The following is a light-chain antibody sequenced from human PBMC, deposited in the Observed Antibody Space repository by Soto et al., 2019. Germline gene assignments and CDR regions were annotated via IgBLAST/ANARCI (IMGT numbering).Light chain of an antibody. CDR3: QQYDNLPLT. V-gene: IGKV3-15*01. Sequence: ERVMTQSPATLSVSPGERATLSCRASQSVGSNLAWYQQKPGQAPRLLIFGASSRATGVPARFSGSGPGTEFTLTINSLQSEDFAVYFCQQYDNLPLTFGPGTKVDSK. CDR1: QSVGSN. CDR2: GAS. J-gene: IGKJ1*01.